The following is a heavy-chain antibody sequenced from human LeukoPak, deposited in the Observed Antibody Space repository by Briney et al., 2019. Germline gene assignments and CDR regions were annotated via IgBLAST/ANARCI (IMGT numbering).Heavy chain of an antibody. V-gene: IGHV3-9*03. CDR3: AKGYYDFWSGYSAFDY. Sequence: GRSLRLSCAASGFTFDDYAMHWVRQAPGKGLEWVSDISWNSGSIGYADSVKGRFTISRDNAKNSLYLQMNSLRAEDMALYYCAKGYYDFWSGYSAFDYWGQGTLVTVSS. D-gene: IGHD3-3*01. CDR2: ISWNSGSI. J-gene: IGHJ4*02. CDR1: GFTFDDYA.